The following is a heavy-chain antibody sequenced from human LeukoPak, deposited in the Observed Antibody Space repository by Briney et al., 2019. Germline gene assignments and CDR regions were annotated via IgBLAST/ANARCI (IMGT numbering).Heavy chain of an antibody. CDR1: GGSFSGYY. J-gene: IGHJ4*02. CDR3: ARAVSLVRGVIVYSFDY. V-gene: IGHV4-34*11. CDR2: IFYSGST. D-gene: IGHD3-10*01. Sequence: SETLSLTCAVYGGSFSGYYWSWIRQPPATGLEWIGYIFYSGSTNYNPSLRRRVTMSVYTSQNQCSLKLSSVTAADTAVYYCARAVSLVRGVIVYSFDYWGQGTLVTVSS.